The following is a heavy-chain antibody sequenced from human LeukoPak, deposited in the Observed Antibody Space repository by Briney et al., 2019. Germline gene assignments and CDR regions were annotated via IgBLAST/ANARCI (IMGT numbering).Heavy chain of an antibody. D-gene: IGHD7-27*01. V-gene: IGHV4-59*01. CDR2: IYYSGST. CDR3: ARNAGDQIYFDY. J-gene: IGHJ4*02. Sequence: KPSETLSLTCTVSGGSISSYYWSWIRQPPGGGLEWIGYIYYSGSTNYNPSLKSRVTISVDTSKNQFSLKLSSVTAADTAVYYCARNAGDQIYFDYWGQGTLVTVSS. CDR1: GGSISSYY.